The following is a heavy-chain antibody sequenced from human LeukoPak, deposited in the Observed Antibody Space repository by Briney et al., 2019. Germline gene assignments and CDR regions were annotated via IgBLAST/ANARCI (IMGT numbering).Heavy chain of an antibody. CDR1: GFTFDDFG. CDR3: ARGAKWAYYFDY. J-gene: IGHJ4*02. V-gene: IGHV3-74*01. D-gene: IGHD1-26*01. Sequence: LSGGSLRLSCAASGFTFDDFGMGWVRQVPGRGLEWVSRINGDESSTNYADSVKGRFTISRDNAKDTLYLHMNSLTAEDTAVYYCARGAKWAYYFDYWGQGTLVTVSS. CDR2: INGDESST.